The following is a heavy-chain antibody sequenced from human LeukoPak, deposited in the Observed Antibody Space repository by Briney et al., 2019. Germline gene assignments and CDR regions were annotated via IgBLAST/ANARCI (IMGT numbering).Heavy chain of an antibody. Sequence: PGGSLRLSCAASGFTFISYWMSWVRQAPGKGLEWVANIKQDGSEKYYVGSVKGRFTISRDNAKNSLYLQMNSLRAEDTAVYYCARKTDSGGQGDYWGPGTLVTVSS. CDR1: GFTFISYW. D-gene: IGHD3-22*01. J-gene: IGHJ4*02. CDR2: IKQDGSEK. CDR3: ARKTDSGGQGDY. V-gene: IGHV3-7*01.